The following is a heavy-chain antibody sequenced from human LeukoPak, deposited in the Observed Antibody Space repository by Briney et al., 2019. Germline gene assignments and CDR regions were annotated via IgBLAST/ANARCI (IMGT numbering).Heavy chain of an antibody. CDR2: IRNDGSNK. Sequence: GGSLRLSCAASGFTFSSYGMHWVRQAPGKGLEWVAFIRNDGSNKYYADSVKGRFTISRDNSKNTLYLQMNSLRAEDTAVYYCAKIGGYDFWSGYYSDYWGQGTLVTVSS. D-gene: IGHD3-3*01. V-gene: IGHV3-30*02. CDR3: AKIGGYDFWSGYYSDY. J-gene: IGHJ4*02. CDR1: GFTFSSYG.